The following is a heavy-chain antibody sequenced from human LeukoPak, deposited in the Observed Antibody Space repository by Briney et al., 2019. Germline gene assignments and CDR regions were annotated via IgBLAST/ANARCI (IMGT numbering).Heavy chain of an antibody. J-gene: IGHJ3*02. CDR2: INPNSGGT. Sequence: ASVKVSCKASGYTFTGYYMHWVRQAPGQGLEWMGWINPNSGGTNYAQKFQGRVTMTRDTSISTAYMELSRLRSDDTAVYYCARDRYYYDSSGYYGKLKNAFDIWGQGTMVTVSS. V-gene: IGHV1-2*02. D-gene: IGHD3-22*01. CDR1: GYTFTGYY. CDR3: ARDRYYYDSSGYYGKLKNAFDI.